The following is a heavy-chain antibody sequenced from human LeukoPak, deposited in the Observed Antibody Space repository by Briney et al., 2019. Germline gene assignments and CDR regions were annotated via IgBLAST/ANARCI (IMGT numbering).Heavy chain of an antibody. D-gene: IGHD3-22*01. V-gene: IGHV3-33*01. Sequence: GRSLRLSCAASGSTFSSYGMHWVRQAPGKGLEWVAVIWYDGSNKYYADSVKGRFTISRDNSKNTLYLQMNSLRAEDTAVYYCARDYYDSSGYYTNWGQGTLVTVSS. CDR3: ARDYYDSSGYYTN. J-gene: IGHJ4*02. CDR2: IWYDGSNK. CDR1: GSTFSSYG.